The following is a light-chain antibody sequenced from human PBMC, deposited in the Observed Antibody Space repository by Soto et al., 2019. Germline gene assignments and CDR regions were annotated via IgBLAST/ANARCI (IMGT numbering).Light chain of an antibody. V-gene: IGLV1-51*01. CDR3: GSWDSSLSAYV. J-gene: IGLJ1*01. CDR2: DDN. CDR1: SSNIGGNS. Sequence: QSALTQPPSVSAAPGQKVTISCSGSSSNIGGNSVSWYQQLPGTAAKLLIYDDNKRPSGIPDRFSGSKSGTSATLGITGFQTGDEADYYCGSWDSSLSAYVFGTGTKVTGL.